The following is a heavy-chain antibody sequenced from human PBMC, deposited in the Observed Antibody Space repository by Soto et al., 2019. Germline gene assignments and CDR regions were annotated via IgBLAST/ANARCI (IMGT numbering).Heavy chain of an antibody. CDR1: GFTFSSYA. Sequence: GGSLRLSCAASGFTFSSYAMSWVRQAPGKGLEWVSAISGSGGSTYYADSVKGRFTISRDNSKNTLYLQMNSLRAEDTAVYYCAKDWEGYCSSTSCGNWFDPWGQGTLVTAPQ. CDR3: AKDWEGYCSSTSCGNWFDP. J-gene: IGHJ5*02. D-gene: IGHD2-2*01. V-gene: IGHV3-23*01. CDR2: ISGSGGST.